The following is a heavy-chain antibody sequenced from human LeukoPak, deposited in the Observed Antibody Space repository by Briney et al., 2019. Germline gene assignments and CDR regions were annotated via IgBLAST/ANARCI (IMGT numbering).Heavy chain of an antibody. V-gene: IGHV4-39*01. D-gene: IGHD5-18*01. CDR2: IYYSGST. CDR3: ARHVDTAMALDY. Sequence: PSETLSLTCTVSGGSISSSSYYWGWIRQPPGKGLEWIGSIYYSGSTYYNPSLKSRVTISVDTSKNQFSLKLSSVTAADTAVYYCARHVDTAMALDYWGQETLVTVSS. J-gene: IGHJ4*02. CDR1: GGSISSSSYY.